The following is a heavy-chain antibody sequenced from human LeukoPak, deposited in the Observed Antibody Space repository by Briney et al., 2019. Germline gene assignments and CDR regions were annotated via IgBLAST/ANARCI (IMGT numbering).Heavy chain of an antibody. Sequence: GGSLRLSCAASGFTFSSSAMNWVRQAPGKGLEWVSSISSSSSYIYYADSVKGRFTISRDNAKNSLYLQMNSLRAEDTAVYYCASPLAVAGTRIFDYWGQGTLVTVSS. CDR3: ASPLAVAGTRIFDY. CDR1: GFTFSSSA. D-gene: IGHD6-19*01. CDR2: ISSSSSYI. J-gene: IGHJ4*02. V-gene: IGHV3-21*01.